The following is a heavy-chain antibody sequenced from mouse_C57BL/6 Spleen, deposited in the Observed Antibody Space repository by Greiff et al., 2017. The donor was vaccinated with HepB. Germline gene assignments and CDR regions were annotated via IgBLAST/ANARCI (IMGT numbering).Heavy chain of an antibody. J-gene: IGHJ3*01. CDR3: TAYYDYDWFAY. Sequence: EVQVVESGGGLVQPGGSMKLSCVASGFTFSNYWMNWVRQSPEKGLEWVAQIRLKSDNYATHYVESVKGRFTISRDDSKSSVYLQMNNLRAEDTGIYYCTAYYDYDWFAYWGQGTLVTVSA. V-gene: IGHV6-3*01. D-gene: IGHD2-4*01. CDR2: IRLKSDNYAT. CDR1: GFTFSNYW.